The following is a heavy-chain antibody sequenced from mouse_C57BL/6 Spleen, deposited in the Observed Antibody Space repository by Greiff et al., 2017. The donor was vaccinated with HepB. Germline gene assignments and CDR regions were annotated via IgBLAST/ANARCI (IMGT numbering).Heavy chain of an antibody. CDR2: IYPGDGDT. V-gene: IGHV1-80*01. J-gene: IGHJ3*01. Sequence: VQRVESGAELVKPGASVKISCKASGYAFSSYWMNWVKQRPGKGLEWIGQIYPGDGDTNYNGKFKGKATLTADKSSSTAYMQLSSLTSEDSAVYFCARALTGAWFAYWGQGTLVTVSA. CDR3: ARALTGAWFAY. CDR1: GYAFSSYW.